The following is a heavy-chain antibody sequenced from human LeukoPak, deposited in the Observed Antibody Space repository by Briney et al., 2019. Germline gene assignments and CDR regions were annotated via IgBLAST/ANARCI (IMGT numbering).Heavy chain of an antibody. J-gene: IGHJ4*02. CDR3: TTLSYVGGY. CDR1: GFTFTNAW. V-gene: IGHV3-15*01. Sequence: GGPLRLSCAASGFTFTNAWMSWVRQAPGKVLEWIGRSKSQTDGGTTDYAAPVKGRFTISRDDSKNTVYLQTNSLRTDDTAVYYCTTLSYVGGYWGQGTLVTVSS. D-gene: IGHD3-10*02. CDR2: SKSQTDGGTT.